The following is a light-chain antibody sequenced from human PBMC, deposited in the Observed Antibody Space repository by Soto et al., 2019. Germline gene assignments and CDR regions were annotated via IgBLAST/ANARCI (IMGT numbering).Light chain of an antibody. V-gene: IGKV1-12*01. J-gene: IGKJ1*01. Sequence: DIQMTQSPSSVSASVGDRVTITCRASQDISSWLAWYQQKPGKAPHLLIYTASSLQSGVPSRFSGSGSGTDFTLTINSLRPEDVATYYCQQTNSFPRMFGQGTKVEVK. CDR2: TAS. CDR3: QQTNSFPRM. CDR1: QDISSW.